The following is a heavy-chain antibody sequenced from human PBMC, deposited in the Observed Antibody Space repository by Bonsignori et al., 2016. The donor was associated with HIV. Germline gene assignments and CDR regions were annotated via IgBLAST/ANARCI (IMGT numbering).Heavy chain of an antibody. Sequence: GGSLRLSCTASGFTFGDYAMSWVRQAPGKGLEWVGFIRSKAYGGTTEYAASVKGRFTISRDDSKSIAYLQMNSLKTEDTAVYYCTRVGSSSGWLSYYYYYYMDVWGKGTTVTVSS. CDR3: TRVGSSSGWLSYYYYYYMDV. CDR2: IRSKAYGGTT. J-gene: IGHJ6*03. CDR1: GFTFGDYA. V-gene: IGHV3-49*04. D-gene: IGHD6-19*01.